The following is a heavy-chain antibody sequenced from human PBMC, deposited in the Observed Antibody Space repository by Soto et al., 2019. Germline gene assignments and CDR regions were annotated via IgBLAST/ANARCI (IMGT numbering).Heavy chain of an antibody. Sequence: GGSLRLSCAASGFTFSSYWMHWVRQAPGKGLVWVSRINSDGSSTSYADSVKGRFTISRDNAKNTLYLQMNSLRAEDTAVYYCARDLRVPSYSPDYYGMDVWGQGTTVTVSS. CDR2: INSDGSST. J-gene: IGHJ6*02. CDR1: GFTFSSYW. CDR3: ARDLRVPSYSPDYYGMDV. V-gene: IGHV3-74*01. D-gene: IGHD4-4*01.